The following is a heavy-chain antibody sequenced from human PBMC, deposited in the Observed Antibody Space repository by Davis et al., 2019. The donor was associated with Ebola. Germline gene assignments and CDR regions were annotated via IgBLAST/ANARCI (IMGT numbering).Heavy chain of an antibody. D-gene: IGHD6-13*01. V-gene: IGHV5-51*01. CDR1: GYSFTSYW. Sequence: GESLKISCKGSGYSFTSYWIGWVRQMPGKGLEWMGIIYPGDSDTRYSPSFQGQVTISADKSISTAYLQWSSLKASDTAMYYCARSPAQQLEGGYYYYYGMDVWGQGTTVTVSS. CDR3: ARSPAQQLEGGYYYYYGMDV. CDR2: IYPGDSDT. J-gene: IGHJ6*02.